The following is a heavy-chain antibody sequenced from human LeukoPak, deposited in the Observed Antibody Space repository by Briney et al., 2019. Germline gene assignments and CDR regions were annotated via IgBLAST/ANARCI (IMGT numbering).Heavy chain of an antibody. D-gene: IGHD5-18*01. Sequence: GGSLRLSCATSGFTFSSDWMSWVRQAPGKGLECVANIKQDGSEKYFVDSVKGRFTISRDNAKRSLFLHMNSLRAEDTAVYYCARQDYGYSAFWGQGTLVTVSS. CDR1: GFTFSSDW. J-gene: IGHJ4*02. V-gene: IGHV3-7*01. CDR3: ARQDYGYSAF. CDR2: IKQDGSEK.